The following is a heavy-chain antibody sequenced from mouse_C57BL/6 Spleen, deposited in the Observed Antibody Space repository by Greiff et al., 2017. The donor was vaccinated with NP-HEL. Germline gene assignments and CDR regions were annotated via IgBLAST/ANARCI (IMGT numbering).Heavy chain of an antibody. V-gene: IGHV5-4*03. CDR2: ISDGGSYT. J-gene: IGHJ3*01. CDR3: ARVGSTMIKTWFAY. CDR1: GFTFSSYA. Sequence: EVMLVESGGGLVKPGGSLKLSCAASGFTFSSYAMSWVRQTPEKRLEWVATISDGGSYTYYPDNVKGRFTISRDNAKNNLYLQMSHLKSEDTAMYYCARVGSTMIKTWFAYWGQGTLVTVSA. D-gene: IGHD2-4*01.